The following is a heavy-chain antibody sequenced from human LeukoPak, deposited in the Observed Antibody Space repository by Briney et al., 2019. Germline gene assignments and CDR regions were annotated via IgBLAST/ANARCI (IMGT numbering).Heavy chain of an antibody. V-gene: IGHV3-20*04. J-gene: IGHJ4*02. Sequence: GGSLRLSCAASGFTLDDYGMSWVRQAPGRGLEWVSGINWNGGSTGYADSVRGRFTISRDNAKNSLYLQMNSLRAEYTALYYCARDGYYYDSSGQHSSYYFDYWGQGTLVTVSS. CDR3: ARDGYYYDSSGQHSSYYFDY. D-gene: IGHD3-22*01. CDR2: INWNGGST. CDR1: GFTLDDYG.